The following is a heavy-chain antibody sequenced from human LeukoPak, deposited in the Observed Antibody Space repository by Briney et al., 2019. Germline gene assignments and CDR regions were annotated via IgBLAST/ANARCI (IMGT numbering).Heavy chain of an antibody. CDR2: ISAYNGNT. D-gene: IGHD3-9*01. CDR3: ARAGSPYDILTGYYNWFDP. Sequence: ASVKVSCKASGYXFTSYGISWVRQAPGQGLEWMGWISAYNGNTNYAQKLQGRVTMTTDTSTSTAYMELRSLRSDDTAVYYCARAGSPYDILTGYYNWFDPWGQGTLVTVSS. CDR1: GYXFTSYG. J-gene: IGHJ5*02. V-gene: IGHV1-18*01.